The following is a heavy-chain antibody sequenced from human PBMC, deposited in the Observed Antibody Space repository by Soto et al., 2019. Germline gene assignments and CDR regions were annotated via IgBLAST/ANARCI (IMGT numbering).Heavy chain of an antibody. Sequence: GASVKVACKASGYTFTAYYIHWVRQAPGQGLEWMGWINPTTGGTVYAQNFRGRLTITRDTSISTVYMDLSSLKSDDTAVFYCALWGESRVTSCDPLGQGTLVIVST. D-gene: IGHD3-10*01. J-gene: IGHJ5*02. CDR2: INPTTGGT. V-gene: IGHV1-2*02. CDR1: GYTFTAYY. CDR3: ALWGESRVTSCDP.